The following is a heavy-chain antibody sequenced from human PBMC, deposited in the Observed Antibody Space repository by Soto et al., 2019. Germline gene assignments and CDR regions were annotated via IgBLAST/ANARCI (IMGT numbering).Heavy chain of an antibody. CDR2: IYSGGST. CDR1: GFTVSSNY. D-gene: IGHD1-26*01. J-gene: IGHJ4*02. V-gene: IGHV3-66*01. CDR3: AKFWELWTGFDY. Sequence: GGSLRLSCAASGFTVSSNYMSWVRQAPGKGLEWVSVIYSGGSTYYADSVKGRFTISRDNSKNTLYLQMNSLRAEDTAVYYCAKFWELWTGFDYWGQGTLVTVSS.